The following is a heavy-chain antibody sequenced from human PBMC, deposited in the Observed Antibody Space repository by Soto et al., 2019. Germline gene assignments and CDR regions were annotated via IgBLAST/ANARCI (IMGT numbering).Heavy chain of an antibody. J-gene: IGHJ6*02. V-gene: IGHV4-39*01. CDR1: GDSITSNGYF. CDR2: IYYSGTT. CDR3: ASLLPGYYYYYGMDV. D-gene: IGHD2-15*01. Sequence: SETLSLTCTVSGDSITSNGYFWAWIRQPPGKGLEWIGSIYYSGTTYYNPSLKSRVTISVDTSKNQFSLKLSSVTAADTAVYYCASLLPGYYYYYGMDVWGQGTTVTVSS.